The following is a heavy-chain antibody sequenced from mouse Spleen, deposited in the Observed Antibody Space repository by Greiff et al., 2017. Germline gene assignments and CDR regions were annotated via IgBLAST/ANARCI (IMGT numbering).Heavy chain of an antibody. CDR1: GFTFSSYY. V-gene: IGHV5-6-4*01. J-gene: IGHJ3*01. Sequence: DVKLQESGGGLVKLGGSLKLSCAASGFTFSSYYMSWVRQTPEKRLEWVATISSGGGSTYYPDSVKGRFTISRDNAKNTLYLQMSSLNSEDTAVYYCARDQSMITTAWFAYWGQGTLVTVSA. D-gene: IGHD2-4*01. CDR2: ISSGGGST. CDR3: ARDQSMITTAWFAY.